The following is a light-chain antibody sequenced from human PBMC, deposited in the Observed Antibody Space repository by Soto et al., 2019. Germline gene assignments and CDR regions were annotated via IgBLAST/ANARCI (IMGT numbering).Light chain of an antibody. CDR1: RSLFYSPHNKSY. Sequence: DIVMTQSPDSLAVSLGERATINCTSGRSLFYSPHNKSYLAWYQQKVGQPPQMLIYWASTRESGVPDRFRGSGSGTDFPLTISSLQADDVAVYYCQQYYRAPRTFGQGTKVA. V-gene: IGKV4-1*01. CDR3: QQYYRAPRT. J-gene: IGKJ2*01. CDR2: WAS.